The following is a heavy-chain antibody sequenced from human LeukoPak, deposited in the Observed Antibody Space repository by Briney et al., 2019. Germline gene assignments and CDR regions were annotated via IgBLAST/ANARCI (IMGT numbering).Heavy chain of an antibody. Sequence: PSETLSLTCTVSGYSISTGYYWDWIRQPPGKGLEWIGTFYHGGSTYYNPSLKSRVTISVDTSKNQFSLNLTSVTAADTAVYYCARVRRSYWIQLWLGWFDPWGQGTLVTVSS. D-gene: IGHD5-18*01. J-gene: IGHJ5*02. CDR2: FYHGGST. CDR3: ARVRRSYWIQLWLGWFDP. CDR1: GYSISTGYY. V-gene: IGHV4-38-2*02.